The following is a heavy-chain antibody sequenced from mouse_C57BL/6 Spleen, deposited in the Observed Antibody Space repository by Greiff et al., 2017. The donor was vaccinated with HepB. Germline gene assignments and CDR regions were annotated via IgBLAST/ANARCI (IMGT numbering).Heavy chain of an antibody. CDR2: INPNNGGT. CDR1: GYTFTDYN. CDR3: ARPGYRSYAMDY. J-gene: IGHJ4*01. D-gene: IGHD2-14*01. V-gene: IGHV1-18*01. Sequence: EVQLQQSGPELVKPGASVKIPCKASGYTFTDYNMDWVKQSHGKSLEWIGDINPNNGGTIYNQKFTGKATLTVDKSSSTAYMELRSLTSEDTAVYYCARPGYRSYAMDYWGQGTSVTVSS.